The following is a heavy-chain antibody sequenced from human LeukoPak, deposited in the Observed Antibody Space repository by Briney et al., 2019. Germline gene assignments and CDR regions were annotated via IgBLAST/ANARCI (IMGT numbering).Heavy chain of an antibody. V-gene: IGHV1-46*01. J-gene: IGHJ4*02. Sequence: ASVKVSCKASGYTFTYYYIHWVRQAPGQGLEWMGIINPSGGTTTYARKFQGRVTMTRDTSTSTVYMELSSLRSEDTAVYYCARTKYTYGYLFYLDYWGQGTLVTVSS. CDR3: ARTKYTYGYLFYLDY. D-gene: IGHD5-18*01. CDR1: GYTFTYYY. CDR2: INPSGGTT.